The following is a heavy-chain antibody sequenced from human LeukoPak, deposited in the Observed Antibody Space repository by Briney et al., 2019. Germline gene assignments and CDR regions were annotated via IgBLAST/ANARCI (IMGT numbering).Heavy chain of an antibody. CDR2: ISAYNGNT. CDR1: GYTFTSYG. V-gene: IGHV1-18*01. D-gene: IGHD3-22*01. J-gene: IGHJ4*02. CDR3: AREYYDSSGYYLVDY. Sequence: ASVKVSCKASGYTFTSYGISWVRQAPGQGLEWMGWISAYNGNTNYALKLQGRVTMTTDTSTSTAYMELRSLRSDDTAVYYCAREYYDSSGYYLVDYWGQGTLVTVSS.